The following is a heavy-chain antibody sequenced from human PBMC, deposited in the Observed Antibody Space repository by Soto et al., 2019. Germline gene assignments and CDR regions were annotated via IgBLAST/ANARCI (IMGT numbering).Heavy chain of an antibody. D-gene: IGHD3-22*01. Sequence: PGESLKISCAAPGFNFNIHALHWIRQAPGEGLEWVAVMSPGGNSQYYADSVKGRFTISRDTSKSTLYLQMTSLRPEDTAVYYCASGAAFYYDTSRYWGQGTLVTVSS. J-gene: IGHJ4*02. CDR3: ASGAAFYYDTSRY. CDR1: GFNFNIHA. CDR2: MSPGGNSQ. V-gene: IGHV3-30-3*01.